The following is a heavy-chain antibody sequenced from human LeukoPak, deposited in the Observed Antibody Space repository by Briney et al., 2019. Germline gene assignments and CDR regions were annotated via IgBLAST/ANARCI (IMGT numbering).Heavy chain of an antibody. D-gene: IGHD3-22*01. V-gene: IGHV3-21*01. CDR3: ARRGYYDSSGYDY. CDR2: ISGSYTDI. CDR1: GFTFSSYA. J-gene: IGHJ4*02. Sequence: PGGSLRLSCAASGFTFSSYAMCWVRQAPGKGLEWVSAISGSYTDIYYADSVKGRFTISRDNAKKSMYLQMNSLRAEDTAVYYCARRGYYDSSGYDYWGQGTLVTVSS.